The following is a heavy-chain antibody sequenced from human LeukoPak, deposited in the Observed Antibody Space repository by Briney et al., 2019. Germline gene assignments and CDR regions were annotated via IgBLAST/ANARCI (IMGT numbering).Heavy chain of an antibody. CDR3: ARDDCTNGACLSFDY. J-gene: IGHJ4*02. V-gene: IGHV4-30-2*01. D-gene: IGHD2-8*01. Sequence: PSETLSLTCTVSGGSISSGGYYWSWIRQPPGKGLEWIGYIYHSGSTYYNPSLKSRLTISVDRSKNQFSLKLSSVTAADTAVYYCARDDCTNGACLSFDYWGQGTLVTVSS. CDR2: IYHSGST. CDR1: GGSISSGGYY.